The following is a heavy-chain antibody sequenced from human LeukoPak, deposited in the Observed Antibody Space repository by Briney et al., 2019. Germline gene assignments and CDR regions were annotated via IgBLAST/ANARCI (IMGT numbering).Heavy chain of an antibody. V-gene: IGHV1-18*04. Sequence: ASVKVSCKASGYTFTGYYMHWVRQAPGQGLEWMGWISAYNGNTNYAQKLQGRVTMTTDTSTSTAYMELRSLRSDDTAVYYCARVAEEYYDFWSGYYRIDYWGQGTLVTVSS. CDR1: GYTFTGYY. D-gene: IGHD3-3*01. J-gene: IGHJ4*02. CDR2: ISAYNGNT. CDR3: ARVAEEYYDFWSGYYRIDY.